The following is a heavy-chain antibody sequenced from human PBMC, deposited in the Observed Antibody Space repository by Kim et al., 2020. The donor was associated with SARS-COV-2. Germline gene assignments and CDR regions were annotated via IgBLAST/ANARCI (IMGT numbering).Heavy chain of an antibody. Sequence: YNPSLKSRVTISVDTSKNQFSLKLSSVTAADTAVYYCARGRYSYGEGFDYWGQGTLVTVSS. J-gene: IGHJ4*02. D-gene: IGHD5-18*01. CDR3: ARGRYSYGEGFDY. V-gene: IGHV4-59*09.